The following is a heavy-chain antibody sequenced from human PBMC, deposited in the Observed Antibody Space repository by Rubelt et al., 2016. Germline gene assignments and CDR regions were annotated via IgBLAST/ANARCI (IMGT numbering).Heavy chain of an antibody. CDR2: SGGIT. V-gene: IGHV3-53*01. J-gene: IGHJ4*02. D-gene: IGHD6-13*01. CDR3: ARRSSSLAY. Sequence: SGGITYYADSVKGRFTISRDNSKNTLYLQMNSLRAEDTAVYYCARRSSSLAYWGQGTLVTVSS.